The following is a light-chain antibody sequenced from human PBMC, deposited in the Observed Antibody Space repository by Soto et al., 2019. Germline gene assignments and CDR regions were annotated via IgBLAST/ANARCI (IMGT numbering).Light chain of an antibody. CDR2: GNS. J-gene: IGLJ1*01. CDR3: QSFGSSLSGYV. CDR1: SSNIGAGYD. V-gene: IGLV1-40*01. Sequence: VLTQPPSVSGAPGQRVTISCTGSSSNIGAGYDVHWYQQVPGTAPKLLIYGNSNRPSGVPDRFSGSKSGTSASLAITGLQAEDEADYYCQSFGSSLSGYVFGTGTKVTVL.